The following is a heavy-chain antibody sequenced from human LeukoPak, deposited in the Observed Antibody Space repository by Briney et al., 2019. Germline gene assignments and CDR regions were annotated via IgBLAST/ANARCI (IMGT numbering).Heavy chain of an antibody. Sequence: SETLSLTCTVSGGSISSSSYYWGWIRQPPGKGLEWIGSIYYTGSTYYNPSHKSRVTISVDTSKNQFSLKLSSATAADTVVYYCARHFHTAITPDYWGQGTLVTVSS. CDR3: ARHFHTAITPDY. CDR2: IYYTGST. J-gene: IGHJ4*02. CDR1: GGSISSSSYY. D-gene: IGHD5-18*01. V-gene: IGHV4-39*01.